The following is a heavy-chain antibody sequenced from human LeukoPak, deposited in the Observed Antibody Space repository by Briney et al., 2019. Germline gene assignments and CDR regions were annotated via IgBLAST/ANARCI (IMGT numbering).Heavy chain of an antibody. CDR1: GFTFSSYG. Sequence: GGSLRLSCAASGFTFSSYGMHWVRQAPGKGLEWEAVISYDGSNKYYADSVKGRFTISRDNSKNTLYLQMNSLRAEDTAVYYCAKVGAVAGTDYYYYGMDVWGKGTTVTVSS. V-gene: IGHV3-30*18. CDR2: ISYDGSNK. D-gene: IGHD6-19*01. J-gene: IGHJ6*04. CDR3: AKVGAVAGTDYYYYGMDV.